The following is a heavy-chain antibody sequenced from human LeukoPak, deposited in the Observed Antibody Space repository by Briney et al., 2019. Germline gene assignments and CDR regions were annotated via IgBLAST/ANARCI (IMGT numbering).Heavy chain of an antibody. V-gene: IGHV3-30*02. CDR3: ARDVSVWGSSSYYFDY. J-gene: IGHJ4*02. D-gene: IGHD3-16*01. CDR1: GFTFSDYS. Sequence: GGSLRLSCTGSGFTFSDYSIHWVRQGPGKGLQWVAFIRNDGSHKWYADSVQGRFTTSRDNAKNSLYLQMNSLRAEDTAVYYCARDVSVWGSSSYYFDYWGQGTLVTVSS. CDR2: IRNDGSHK.